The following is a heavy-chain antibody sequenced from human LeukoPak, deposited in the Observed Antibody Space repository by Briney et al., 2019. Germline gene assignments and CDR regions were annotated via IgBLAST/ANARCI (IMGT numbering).Heavy chain of an antibody. CDR2: ISSDGGRT. Sequence: PGGSLRLSCAASGFTLSRYSMHWIRQAPGKGLEYVSAISSDGGRTYYANSVKGRFTISRDNSKNALYLQMGSLRGEDMAVYYCARVGGDYSDYWGQGTLVTVSS. CDR1: GFTLSRYS. CDR3: ARVGGDYSDY. V-gene: IGHV3-64*01. J-gene: IGHJ4*02. D-gene: IGHD3-10*01.